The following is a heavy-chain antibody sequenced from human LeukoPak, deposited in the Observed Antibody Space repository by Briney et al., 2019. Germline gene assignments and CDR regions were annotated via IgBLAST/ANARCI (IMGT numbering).Heavy chain of an antibody. Sequence: GGSLRLYCAAPGFTFSSYAMHWVRQAPGKGLEWVAVISYDGSNKYYADSVKGRFTISRDNSKNTLYLQMNSLRAEDTALYYCAKDGGATVAGSIDYWGQGTLVTVSS. CDR3: AKDGGATVAGSIDY. J-gene: IGHJ4*02. V-gene: IGHV3-30-3*01. CDR2: ISYDGSNK. CDR1: GFTFSSYA. D-gene: IGHD6-19*01.